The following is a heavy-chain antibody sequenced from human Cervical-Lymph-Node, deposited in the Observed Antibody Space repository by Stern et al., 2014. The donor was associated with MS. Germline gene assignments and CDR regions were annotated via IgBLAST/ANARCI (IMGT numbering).Heavy chain of an antibody. CDR3: AKCPRSNYYKYGMDV. V-gene: IGHV3-9*01. CDR2: ISWNSISI. CDR1: GFTFDDYA. Sequence: QLVESGGGLVQPGRSLRLSCAASGFTFDDYAMHWVRHAPGKGLEWVSGISWNSISIDYADSVKGRFNISRDNAKSPLYLQMYSLRAEDTALYYCAKCPRSNYYKYGMDVWGQGTTVTVSS. J-gene: IGHJ6*02.